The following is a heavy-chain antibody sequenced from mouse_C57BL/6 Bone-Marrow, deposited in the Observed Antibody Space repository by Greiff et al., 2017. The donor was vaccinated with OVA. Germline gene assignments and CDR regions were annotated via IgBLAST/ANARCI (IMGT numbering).Heavy chain of an antibody. CDR2: IRNKANNHAT. V-gene: IGHV6-6*01. CDR3: TRQDYFYWYFDV. J-gene: IGHJ1*03. CDR1: GFTFSDAW. D-gene: IGHD1-1*02. Sequence: EVKVEESGGGLVQPGGSMKLSCAASGFTFSDAWMDWVRQSPEKGLEWVAEIRNKANNHATYYAESVKGRFTISRDNSKSSVYLQMNSLRAEDTGIYYCTRQDYFYWYFDVWGTGTTVTVSS.